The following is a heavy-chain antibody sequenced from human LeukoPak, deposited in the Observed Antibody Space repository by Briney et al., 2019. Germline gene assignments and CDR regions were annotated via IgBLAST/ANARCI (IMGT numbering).Heavy chain of an antibody. J-gene: IGHJ4*02. V-gene: IGHV3-49*04. CDR1: GFTFGDYA. CDR3: TGRYSGYLYYFDY. D-gene: IGHD5-12*01. Sequence: PGGSLRLSCTASGFTFGDYAMSWVRQAPGKGLEWVGFIRSKAYGGTTEYAASVKGRFTISRDDSKSIAYLQMNSLKTEDTAVYYCTGRYSGYLYYFDYWGQGTLVTVSS. CDR2: IRSKAYGGTT.